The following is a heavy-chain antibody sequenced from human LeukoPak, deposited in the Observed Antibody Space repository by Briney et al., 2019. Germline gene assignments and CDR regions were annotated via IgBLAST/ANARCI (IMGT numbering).Heavy chain of an antibody. CDR1: GYTFTSYN. J-gene: IGHJ4*02. CDR2: INTYNDNT. CDR3: VRGLRYFDWPLEDY. V-gene: IGHV1-18*01. D-gene: IGHD3-9*01. Sequence: ASVKVSCKASGYTFTSYNINWVRQAPGQGLEWMGWINTYNDNTNYAQKLQGRVTMTTDTSTSTAYMELRSLRSDDTAVYYCVRGLRYFDWPLEDYWGQGTLVTVSS.